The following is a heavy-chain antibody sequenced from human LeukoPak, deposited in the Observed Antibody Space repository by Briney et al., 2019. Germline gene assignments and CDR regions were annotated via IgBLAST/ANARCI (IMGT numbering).Heavy chain of an antibody. CDR1: GGTFSSYA. J-gene: IGHJ4*02. Sequence: SVKVSCKASGGTFSSYAISWVRQAPGQGLEWMGRIIPIFGIANYAQKFQGRVTITADKSTSTAYMELSSLRSEDTAVYYCAGWEGGNSGYYFDYWGQGTLVTVSS. CDR2: IIPIFGIA. D-gene: IGHD4-23*01. CDR3: AGWEGGNSGYYFDY. V-gene: IGHV1-69*04.